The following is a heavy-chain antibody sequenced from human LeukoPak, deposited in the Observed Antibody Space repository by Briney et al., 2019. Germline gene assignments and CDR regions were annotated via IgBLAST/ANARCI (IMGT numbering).Heavy chain of an antibody. Sequence: GGSLRLSCAASGFTFSSYAMSWVRQAPGKGLERVSAISGSGGSTYYADSVKGRFTISRDNSKNTLYLQMNSLRAEDTAVYYCAKDLIETPRVRYYYDSSGYLFDYWGQGTLVTVSS. CDR1: GFTFSSYA. CDR3: AKDLIETPRVRYYYDSSGYLFDY. J-gene: IGHJ4*02. CDR2: ISGSGGST. D-gene: IGHD3-22*01. V-gene: IGHV3-23*01.